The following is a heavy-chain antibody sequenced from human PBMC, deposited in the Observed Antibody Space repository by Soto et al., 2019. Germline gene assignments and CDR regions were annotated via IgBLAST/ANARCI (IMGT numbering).Heavy chain of an antibody. D-gene: IGHD6-6*01. J-gene: IGHJ4*02. Sequence: PSETLSLTCTVSGGSISSGDYYWSWIRQPPGKGLEWIGYIYYSGSTYYNPSLKSRVTISVDTSKNQFSLKLSSVTAADTAVYYCASAARRARTFAYWGQGTLVTFSS. CDR2: IYYSGST. V-gene: IGHV4-30-4*01. CDR3: ASAARRARTFAY. CDR1: GGSISSGDYY.